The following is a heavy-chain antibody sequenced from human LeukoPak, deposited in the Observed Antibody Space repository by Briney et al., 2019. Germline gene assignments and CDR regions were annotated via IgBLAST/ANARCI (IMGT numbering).Heavy chain of an antibody. V-gene: IGHV3-30*02. CDR3: AKDASLLWEAFDI. J-gene: IGHJ3*02. CDR1: GFTFSSYG. Sequence: PGGSLRLSCAASGFTFSSYGMHWVRQAPGKGLEWVAFIRYDGSNKYYADSVKGRFTISRDNSKNTLYLQMNGLRAEDTAVYYCAKDASLLWEAFDIWGQGTMVTVSS. D-gene: IGHD3-10*01. CDR2: IRYDGSNK.